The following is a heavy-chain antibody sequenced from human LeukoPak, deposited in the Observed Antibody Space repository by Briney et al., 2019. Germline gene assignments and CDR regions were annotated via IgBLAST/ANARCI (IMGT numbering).Heavy chain of an antibody. CDR3: ARPGQLGEYTPYYFDY. D-gene: IGHD7-27*01. Sequence: EESLKISCKGSGYSLTSYWIGWVRQMPGKGLEWMGIIYPVDSDTRYSPSFQGQVTISADKSISTAYLQWSSLKASDTAMYYCARPGQLGEYTPYYFDYWGQGTLVTVSS. CDR1: GYSLTSYW. CDR2: IYPVDSDT. V-gene: IGHV5-51*01. J-gene: IGHJ4*02.